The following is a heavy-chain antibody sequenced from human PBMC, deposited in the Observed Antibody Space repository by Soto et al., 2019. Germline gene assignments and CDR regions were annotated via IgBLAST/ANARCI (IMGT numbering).Heavy chain of an antibody. CDR1: GFTFSSYS. Sequence: PGGSLRLSCAASGFTFSSYSMNWVRQAPGKGLEWVSPISSSSSYIYYADSVKGRFTISRDNAKNSLYLQMNSLRAEDTAVYYCARGLTFGTNYYYYYGMDVWGQGTTVTVSS. CDR3: ARGLTFGTNYYYYYGMDV. CDR2: ISSSSSYI. V-gene: IGHV3-21*01. J-gene: IGHJ6*02. D-gene: IGHD3-3*02.